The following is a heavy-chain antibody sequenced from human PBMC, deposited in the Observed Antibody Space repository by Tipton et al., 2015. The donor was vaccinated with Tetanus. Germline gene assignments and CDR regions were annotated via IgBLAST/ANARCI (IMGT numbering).Heavy chain of an antibody. Sequence: QVQLVQSGPEVKEPGASVKVPCKASGYNFVNFGISWVRQAPGQGLEWMGWISAHNGKTKYAQRLQGRVTMTTDRSASTAYMDLRRLRSDDTAVYYCARVQEQRIYYYGMDVWGQGTTVTVSS. CDR3: ARVQEQRIYYYGMDV. V-gene: IGHV1-18*01. CDR1: GYNFVNFG. CDR2: ISAHNGKT. J-gene: IGHJ6*02. D-gene: IGHD6-25*01.